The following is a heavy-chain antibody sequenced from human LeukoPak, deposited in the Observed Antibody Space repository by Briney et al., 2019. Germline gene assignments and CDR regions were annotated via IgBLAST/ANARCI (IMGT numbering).Heavy chain of an antibody. CDR2: ILSDAKNE. CDR3: TRGGSSSWYFDY. CDR1: GFTFSSRA. D-gene: IGHD6-13*01. V-gene: IGHV3-30*04. J-gene: IGHJ4*02. Sequence: VGSLRLSCAASGFTFSSRAMHWVRQAPGKGLEWVAVILSDAKNEYYADFAKGRFTISRDNSKSTLYLQMNSLRVEDTAVYYCTRGGSSSWYFDYWGQGTLVTVSS.